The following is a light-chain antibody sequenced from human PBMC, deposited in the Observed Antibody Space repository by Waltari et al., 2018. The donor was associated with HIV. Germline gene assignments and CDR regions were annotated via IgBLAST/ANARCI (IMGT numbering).Light chain of an antibody. CDR2: DAS. CDR1: QSVSSY. Sequence: EIVLTQSPATLSLSPGERATLPYRTSQSVSSYLASYQQKPGRAPRLLIYDASNRDTGIPARLSGSGSGTDFTLTISSLEPEDFAVYYCQQLSNRPPKYTFGQGTKLEIK. V-gene: IGKV3-11*01. J-gene: IGKJ2*01. CDR3: QQLSNRPPKYT.